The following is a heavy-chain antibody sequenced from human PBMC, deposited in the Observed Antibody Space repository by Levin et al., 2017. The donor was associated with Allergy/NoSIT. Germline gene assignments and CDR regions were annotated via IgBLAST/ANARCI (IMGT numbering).Heavy chain of an antibody. CDR3: AKDPTGGYSNYAVRYFDL. D-gene: IGHD5-12*01. V-gene: IGHV3-23*01. CDR2: ISGGGGGT. CDR1: GFTFSNDP. Sequence: GGSLRLSCAASGFTFSNDPMSWVRQAPGKGLEWVSAISGGGGGTYYADSVKGRFTISRDNSKNTLYLQMNSLRAEDTAVYYCAKDPTGGYSNYAVRYFDLWGRGTLVTVSS. J-gene: IGHJ2*01.